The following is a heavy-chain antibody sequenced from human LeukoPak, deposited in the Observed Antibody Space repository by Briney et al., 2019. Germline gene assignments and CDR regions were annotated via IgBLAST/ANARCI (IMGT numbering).Heavy chain of an antibody. CDR1: GGSISSGTYY. J-gene: IGHJ6*03. V-gene: IGHV4-61*02. CDR2: IYTSGGT. CDR3: ARDLNSGCTGRGYYYYYMDV. D-gene: IGHD6-19*01. Sequence: SETLSLTCTVSGGSISSGTYYWSWLRQPAGKGLEWIGRIYTSGGTNYNPFLKSRVTISVDTSKNQLSLKLSSVTAADTAVYYCARDLNSGCTGRGYYYYYMDVWGKGTTVIVSS.